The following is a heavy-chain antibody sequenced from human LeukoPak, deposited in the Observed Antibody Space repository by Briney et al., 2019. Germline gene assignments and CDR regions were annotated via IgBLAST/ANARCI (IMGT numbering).Heavy chain of an antibody. CDR3: ARDQTQAGPTTVDY. D-gene: IGHD1-14*01. CDR1: GFSFSKSW. Sequence: GGSLRLSCVASGFSFSKSWMHWVRQAPGKGLLWVSRINTDGTDIKYADSVEGRFTISRDNAKNTLYLPMHTLSAEDTAVYYCARDQTQAGPTTVDYWGQGTLVTVSS. J-gene: IGHJ4*02. V-gene: IGHV3-74*03. CDR2: INTDGTDI.